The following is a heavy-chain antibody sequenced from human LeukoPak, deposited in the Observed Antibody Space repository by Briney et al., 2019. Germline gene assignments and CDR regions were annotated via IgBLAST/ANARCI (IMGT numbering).Heavy chain of an antibody. V-gene: IGHV4-34*01. J-gene: IGHJ5*02. Sequence: PSETLSLTCAVYGGSFSGYYWSWIRQPPGKGLEWIGEINHSGSTNYNPSLKSRVTISVDTSKNQFSPKLSSVTAADTAVYYCARRTFGRSNWFDPWGQGTLVTVSS. CDR1: GGSFSGYY. CDR3: ARRTFGRSNWFDP. D-gene: IGHD3-3*01. CDR2: INHSGST.